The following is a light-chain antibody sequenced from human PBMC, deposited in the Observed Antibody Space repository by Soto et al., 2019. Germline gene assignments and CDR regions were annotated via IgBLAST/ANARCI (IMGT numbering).Light chain of an antibody. CDR1: IGSSY. J-gene: IGLJ2*01. CDR3: GTWDNSLSAGV. Sequence: QCVLTQPPSVSAAPGQKVTISCSGIGSSYISWYQQLPGTAPKLLVYESNKRPSGIPDRFSGSKSGTSATLGITGLQTGDEADYYCGTWDNSLSAGVFGGGTKLTVL. V-gene: IGLV1-51*02. CDR2: ESN.